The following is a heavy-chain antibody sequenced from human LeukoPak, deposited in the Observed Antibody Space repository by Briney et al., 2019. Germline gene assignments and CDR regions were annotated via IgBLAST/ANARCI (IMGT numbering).Heavy chain of an antibody. J-gene: IGHJ4*02. CDR1: GFTFSSYA. V-gene: IGHV3-30*04. D-gene: IGHD3-9*01. Sequence: PGRSLRLSCAASGFTFSSYAMHWVRQAPGKGLEGVAVISYDGSNKYYADSVKGRFTISRDNSKNTLYLQMNSLRAEDTAVYYCARGDYDILTGYSYWGQGTLVTVSS. CDR3: ARGDYDILTGYSY. CDR2: ISYDGSNK.